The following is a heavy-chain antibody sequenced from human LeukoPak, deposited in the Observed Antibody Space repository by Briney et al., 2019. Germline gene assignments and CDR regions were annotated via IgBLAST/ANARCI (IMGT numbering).Heavy chain of an antibody. D-gene: IGHD4-17*01. CDR1: GFTFSSYA. Sequence: HPGRSLRLSCAASGFTFSSYAMHWVRQAPGKGLGWVALISYGGSNKYYADSVKGRFTISRDNSKNTLYLQMNSLRAEDTAVYYCARAARYYGDRYFDYWGQGTLVTVSS. J-gene: IGHJ4*02. CDR3: ARAARYYGDRYFDY. CDR2: ISYGGSNK. V-gene: IGHV3-30-3*01.